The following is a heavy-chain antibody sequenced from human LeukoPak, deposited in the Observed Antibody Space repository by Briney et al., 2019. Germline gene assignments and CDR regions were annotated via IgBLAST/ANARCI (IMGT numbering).Heavy chain of an antibody. CDR2: INPNSGGT. CDR3: ARLDIAAAAVDY. V-gene: IGHV1-2*02. Sequence: ASVKVSCKASGYTFTGYYMHWVRQAPGQGLEWMGWINPNSGGTNYAQKFQGRVTMTRDTSISTAYMELSRLRSDDTAVYYCARLDIAAAAVDYWGQGTLVTVSS. D-gene: IGHD6-13*01. CDR1: GYTFTGYY. J-gene: IGHJ4*02.